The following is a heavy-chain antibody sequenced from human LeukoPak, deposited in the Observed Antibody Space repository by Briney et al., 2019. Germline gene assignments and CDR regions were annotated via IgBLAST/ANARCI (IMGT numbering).Heavy chain of an antibody. Sequence: PSETLSLTCTVSGGSISSYYWSWIRQPPGKGLECIGYIYYSGTTNYNPSLKSRVTISVDTSKNQFSLKLSSVTAADTAVYYCARGVYIAAAQYGYSGQGTLVTVSS. CDR1: GGSISSYY. V-gene: IGHV4-59*01. J-gene: IGHJ4*02. D-gene: IGHD6-13*01. CDR3: ARGVYIAAAQYGY. CDR2: IYYSGTT.